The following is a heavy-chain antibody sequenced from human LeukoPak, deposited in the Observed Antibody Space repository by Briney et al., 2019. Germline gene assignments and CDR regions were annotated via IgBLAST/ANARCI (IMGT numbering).Heavy chain of an antibody. V-gene: IGHV4-59*08. CDR2: IYYSGST. D-gene: IGHD3-22*01. CDR3: ARHVRHYYYDSSGYFDY. Sequence: SETLSLTCTVSGYSISSGYYWGWIRQPPGKGLEWIGYIYYSGSTNYNPSLKSRVTISVDTSKNQFSLKLSSVTAADTAVYYCARHVRHYYYDSSGYFDYWGQGTLVTVSS. J-gene: IGHJ4*02. CDR1: GYSISSGYY.